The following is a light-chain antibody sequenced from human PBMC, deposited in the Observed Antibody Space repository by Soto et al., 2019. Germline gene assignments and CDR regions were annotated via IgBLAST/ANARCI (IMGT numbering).Light chain of an antibody. CDR3: QQYNNWPGWA. CDR1: QSISSN. Sequence: EIVMTQSPVTLSGSPGERVTLSCRASQSISSNLAWYQQKPGQAPRLLIYSASTRATGIPARFSGSGSGTEFTITISGLQSEDYAVYYCQQYNNWPGWAFGQGTKVEI. CDR2: SAS. V-gene: IGKV3-15*01. J-gene: IGKJ1*01.